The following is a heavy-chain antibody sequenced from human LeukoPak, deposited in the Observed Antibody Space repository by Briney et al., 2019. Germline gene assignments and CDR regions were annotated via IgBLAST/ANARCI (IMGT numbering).Heavy chain of an antibody. J-gene: IGHJ4*02. D-gene: IGHD5-12*01. CDR3: ARGLVATMYFDY. V-gene: IGHV4-59*01. CDR2: IYYSGST. CDR1: GGSISSYY. Sequence: PSETLSLTCTVSGGSISSYYWSWIRQPAGKGLEWIGYIYYSGSTNYNPSLKSRVTISVDTSKNQFSLKLSSVTAADTAVYYCARGLVATMYFDYWGQGTLVTVSS.